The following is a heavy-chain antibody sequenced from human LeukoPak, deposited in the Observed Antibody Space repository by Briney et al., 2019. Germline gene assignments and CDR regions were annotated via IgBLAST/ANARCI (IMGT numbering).Heavy chain of an antibody. V-gene: IGHV3-21*01. CDR1: EFTFSSYK. Sequence: GGSLRLSCAASEFTFSSYKMNWVRQAPGKGLEWVSSITSSSSFISYADSVKGRFTISRDNAENSLYLQMNNLRAEDTAVYYCARDRRDYYDSSAYSLSGMDVWGRGTTVTVSS. J-gene: IGHJ6*02. CDR3: ARDRRDYYDSSAYSLSGMDV. CDR2: ITSSSSFI. D-gene: IGHD3-22*01.